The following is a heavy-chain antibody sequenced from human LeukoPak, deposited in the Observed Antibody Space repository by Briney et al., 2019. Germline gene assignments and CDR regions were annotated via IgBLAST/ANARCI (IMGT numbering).Heavy chain of an antibody. V-gene: IGHV3-48*03. CDR1: GFTFSSYE. Sequence: PGGSLRLSCAASGFTFSSYEMNWVRLAPGKGLEWVSYISSSGSPIYYADSVEGRFTISRDNAKNSLYLQMNRLRAEDTAVYYCVLRGAVAAADFWGQGTLVTVSS. D-gene: IGHD6-19*01. CDR2: ISSSGSPI. CDR3: VLRGAVAAADF. J-gene: IGHJ4*02.